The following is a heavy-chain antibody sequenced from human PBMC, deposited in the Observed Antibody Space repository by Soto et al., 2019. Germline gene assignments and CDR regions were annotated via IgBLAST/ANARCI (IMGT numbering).Heavy chain of an antibody. CDR1: GGSISSSSYY. D-gene: IGHD5-18*01. Sequence: PSETLSLTCTVSGGSISSSSYYWGWIRQPPGKGLEWIGSIYYSGSTYYNPSLKSRVTISVDTSKNQFSLKLSSVTAADTAVYYCAISTRIQLWLHMSYYYYGMDVWGQGTTVTVSS. V-gene: IGHV4-39*01. CDR2: IYYSGST. CDR3: AISTRIQLWLHMSYYYYGMDV. J-gene: IGHJ6*02.